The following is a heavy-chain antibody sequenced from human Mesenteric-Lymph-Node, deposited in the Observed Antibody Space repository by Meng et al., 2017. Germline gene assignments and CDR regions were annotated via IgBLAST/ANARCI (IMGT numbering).Heavy chain of an antibody. J-gene: IGHJ4*02. Sequence: GESLKISCAASAFTFDDYAMHWVRQAPGKGLEWVSAISGSGGSTYYADSVKGRFTISRDNSKNTLYLQMNSLRAEDTAVYYCAKKGGWDISGWYFDYWGQGTLVTVSS. CDR3: AKKGGWDISGWYFDY. V-gene: IGHV3-23*01. CDR2: ISGSGGST. D-gene: IGHD6-19*01. CDR1: AFTFDDYA.